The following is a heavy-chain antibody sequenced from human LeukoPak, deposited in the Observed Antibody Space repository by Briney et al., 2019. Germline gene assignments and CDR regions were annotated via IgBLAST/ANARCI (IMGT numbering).Heavy chain of an antibody. CDR2: TYYRSKWYT. J-gene: IGHJ4*02. CDR1: GDSVSSKGAI. CDR3: SRGVASVSGFDF. Sequence: SQTLSLTCAISGDSVSSKGAIWNWIRQSPSRGLEWLGRTYYRSKWYTDYAVSVISRINISPDTSRNQLSLQLNSVTPKDTAVYYCSRGVASVSGFDFWGQGTLVTVSS. V-gene: IGHV6-1*01. D-gene: IGHD5-12*01.